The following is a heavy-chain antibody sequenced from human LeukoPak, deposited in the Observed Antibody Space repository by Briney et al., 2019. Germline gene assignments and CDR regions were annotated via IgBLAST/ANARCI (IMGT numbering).Heavy chain of an antibody. CDR2: IFHSGKT. CDR1: GFSINIGYY. J-gene: IGHJ4*02. CDR3: ASPVGLSYDISTGIPADSFDY. Sequence: SETLSLTCNVSGFSINIGYYWGWIRQPPGKGLEWIGSIFHSGKTYYNSSLKSRVTISIDTSKNQFSLKLSSATAADTAVYYCASPVGLSYDISTGIPADSFDYWGQGTLVTVSS. D-gene: IGHD3-9*01. V-gene: IGHV4-38-2*02.